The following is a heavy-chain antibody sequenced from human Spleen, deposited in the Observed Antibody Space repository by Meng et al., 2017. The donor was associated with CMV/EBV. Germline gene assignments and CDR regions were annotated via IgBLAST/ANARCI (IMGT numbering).Heavy chain of an antibody. CDR3: ARANWDVVVEPAVRGWFDP. J-gene: IGHJ5*02. V-gene: IGHV4-30-4*06. D-gene: IGHD2-2*01. Sequence: SGDYYWSWIRQYPGKGLEWIGYIYYTGSTYYNPSLKSRVTISVDTSKKQFSLNLSSVTAADTAVYYCARANWDVVVEPAVRGWFDPWGQGTLVTVSS. CDR2: IYYTGST. CDR1: SGDYY.